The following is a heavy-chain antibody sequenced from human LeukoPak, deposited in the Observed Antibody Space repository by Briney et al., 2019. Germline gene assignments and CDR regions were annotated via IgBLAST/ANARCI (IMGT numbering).Heavy chain of an antibody. CDR1: GYTFSNFD. Sequence: GASVKVSCKASGYTFSNFDVNWVRQAPGQGLEWMAWMNPGSGDTGYEGKFQARLTRSSNTSITTASMELSSLTSEDTAVYYCARSRRGYYMDVWGKGTTVIVSS. J-gene: IGHJ6*03. CDR2: MNPGSGDT. V-gene: IGHV1-8*02. CDR3: ARSRRGYYMDV.